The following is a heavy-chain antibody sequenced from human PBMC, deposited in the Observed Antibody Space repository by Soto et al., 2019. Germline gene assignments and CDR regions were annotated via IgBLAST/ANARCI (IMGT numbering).Heavy chain of an antibody. CDR2: ISAYNGNT. V-gene: IGHV1-18*01. CDR1: GYTFTGYG. D-gene: IGHD4-17*01. Sequence: QVQLVQSGAEVKKPGASVKVSCKASGYTFTGYGISWVRQAPGQGLEWMGWISAYNGNTNYAQKLQGRVTMTKDTSTSTAYMELRSLRSDDPAVYYCAGEDGDSLYWYFDLWGRGTLVTVSS. CDR3: AGEDGDSLYWYFDL. J-gene: IGHJ2*01.